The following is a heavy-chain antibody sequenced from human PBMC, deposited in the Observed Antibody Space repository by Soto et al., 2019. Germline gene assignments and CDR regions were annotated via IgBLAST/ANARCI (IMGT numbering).Heavy chain of an antibody. J-gene: IGHJ3*02. Sequence: GGSLRLSCAASGFTFSSYAMSWVRQAPGKGLEWVSAISGSGGSTYYADSEKGRFTISRDNSKNTLYLQMNSLRAEDTAVYYCAKKGLRYCSSTSCQEDAFDIWGQGTMVTVSS. D-gene: IGHD2-2*01. CDR2: ISGSGGST. V-gene: IGHV3-23*01. CDR1: GFTFSSYA. CDR3: AKKGLRYCSSTSCQEDAFDI.